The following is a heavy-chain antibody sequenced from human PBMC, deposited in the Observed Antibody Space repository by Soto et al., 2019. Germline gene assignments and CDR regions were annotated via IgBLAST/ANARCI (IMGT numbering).Heavy chain of an antibody. V-gene: IGHV3-30-3*01. D-gene: IGHD2-21*01. J-gene: IGHJ6*02. Sequence: GGSLRLSCAASGFTFSSYAMHWVRQAPGKGLEWVAVISYDGSNKYYADSVKGRFTISRDNSKNTLYLQMNSLRAEDTAVYYCAREVSGMDVWGQGTTVTVSS. CDR2: ISYDGSNK. CDR1: GFTFSSYA. CDR3: AREVSGMDV.